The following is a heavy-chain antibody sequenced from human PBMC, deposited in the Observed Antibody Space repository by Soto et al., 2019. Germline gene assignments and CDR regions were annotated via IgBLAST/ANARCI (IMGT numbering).Heavy chain of an antibody. D-gene: IGHD2-8*02. CDR1: GFNVSTKY. CDR3: AKGRDTELVVARKPHPFEI. V-gene: IGHV3-66*01. CDR2: IYTSGTT. J-gene: IGHJ3*02. Sequence: EVLLVESGGGLVQPGGSLRLSCAASGFNVSTKYINWVRQAPGKGLEWVSVIYTSGTTYYSDSVKGRFTISRDNPKNTLHLQMNSLRAEDTAVYYCAKGRDTELVVARKPHPFEIWGQGTMVTVSS.